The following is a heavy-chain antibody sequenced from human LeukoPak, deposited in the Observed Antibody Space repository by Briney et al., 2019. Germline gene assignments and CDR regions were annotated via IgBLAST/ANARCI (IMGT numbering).Heavy chain of an antibody. Sequence: PGGSLRLSCAASGFTFSSYSMTWVRQAPGKGLEWVSYISSSSSTIYYADSVKGRFTISRDNAKNSLYLQMNSLRAEDTAVYYCAREGGYCSSTSCYDPWGQGTLVTVSS. J-gene: IGHJ5*02. CDR3: AREGGYCSSTSCYDP. V-gene: IGHV3-48*01. CDR2: ISSSSSTI. D-gene: IGHD2-2*01. CDR1: GFTFSSYS.